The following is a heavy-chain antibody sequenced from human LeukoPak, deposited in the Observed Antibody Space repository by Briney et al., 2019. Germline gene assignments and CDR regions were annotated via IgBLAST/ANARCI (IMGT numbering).Heavy chain of an antibody. CDR3: ARVIFGYFDY. Sequence: SETLSLTCTVSGGSISSSSYYWGWIRQPPGKGLEWIGSIYYSGSTNYNPSLKSRVTISVDTSKNQFSLKLSSVTAADTAVYYCARVIFGYFDYWGQGTLVTVSS. D-gene: IGHD3-10*02. CDR1: GGSISSSSYY. CDR2: IYYSGST. V-gene: IGHV4-39*07. J-gene: IGHJ4*02.